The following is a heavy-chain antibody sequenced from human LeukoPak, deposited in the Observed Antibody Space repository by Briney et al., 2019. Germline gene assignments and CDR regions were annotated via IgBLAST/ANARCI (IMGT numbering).Heavy chain of an antibody. D-gene: IGHD1-26*01. CDR1: GYTFTSYG. Sequence: GASVKVSCKASGYTFTSYGISWVRQAPGQGLEWMGWISAYNGNTNYAQKLQGRVTITADKSTSTAYMELSSLRSEDTAVYYCASPPGVGAPYYYYGMDVWGQGTTVTVSS. CDR3: ASPPGVGAPYYYYGMDV. J-gene: IGHJ6*02. CDR2: ISAYNGNT. V-gene: IGHV1-18*01.